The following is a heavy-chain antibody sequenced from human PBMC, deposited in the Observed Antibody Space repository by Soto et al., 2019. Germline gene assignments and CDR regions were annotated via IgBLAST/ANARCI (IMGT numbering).Heavy chain of an antibody. Sequence: EVQLVESGGGLVQPGGSLRLSCAASGFTFSSYSMNWVRQAPGKGLEWVSYISSSSSTIYYADSVKGRFTISRDNAKNSLYLQMHSLRDEDTAVYYCARAGSGYYYWGQGTLVTVSS. CDR2: ISSSSSTI. CDR1: GFTFSSYS. CDR3: ARAGSGYYY. J-gene: IGHJ4*02. V-gene: IGHV3-48*02. D-gene: IGHD3-22*01.